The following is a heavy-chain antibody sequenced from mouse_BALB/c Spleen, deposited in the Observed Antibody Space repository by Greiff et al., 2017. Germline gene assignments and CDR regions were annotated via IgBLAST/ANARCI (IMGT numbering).Heavy chain of an antibody. CDR1: GYTFSSYW. D-gene: IGHD1-1*01. V-gene: IGHV1-9*01. CDR3: ARGSLTTVVATRAMDY. J-gene: IGHJ4*01. CDR2: ILPGSGST. Sequence: QVQLQQSGAELMKPGASVKISCKATGYTFSSYWIEWVKQRPGHGLEWIGEILPGSGSTNYNEKFKGKATFTADTSSNTAYMQLSSLTSEDSAVYYCARGSLTTVVATRAMDYWGKGTSVTVSS.